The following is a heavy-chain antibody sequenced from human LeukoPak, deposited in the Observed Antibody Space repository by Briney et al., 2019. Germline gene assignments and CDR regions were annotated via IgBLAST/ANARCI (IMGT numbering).Heavy chain of an antibody. CDR3: ARDVNLYYDYVWGSSY. CDR1: GFTFSDYY. V-gene: IGHV3-11*04. J-gene: IGHJ4*02. D-gene: IGHD3-16*01. Sequence: TGGSLRLSCAASGFTFSDYYISWIRQAPGKGLEWVSYISSSGSTIYYADSVKGRFTISRDNAKNSLYLQMNSLRAEDTAVYYCARDVNLYYDYVWGSSYWGQGTLVTVSS. CDR2: ISSSGSTI.